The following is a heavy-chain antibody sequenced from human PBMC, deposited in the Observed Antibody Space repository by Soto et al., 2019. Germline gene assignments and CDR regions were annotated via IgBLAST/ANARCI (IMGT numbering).Heavy chain of an antibody. CDR3: ARGSHGY. V-gene: IGHV3-30-3*01. J-gene: IGHJ4*02. CDR1: GFTFSSYA. CDR2: ISYDGSNK. Sequence: LRLSCAASGFTFSSYAMHWVRQAPGKGLEWVAVISYDGSNKYYADSVKGRFTISRDNSKNTLYLQMNSLRAEDTAVYYCARGSHGYWGQGTLVTVSS. D-gene: IGHD3-10*01.